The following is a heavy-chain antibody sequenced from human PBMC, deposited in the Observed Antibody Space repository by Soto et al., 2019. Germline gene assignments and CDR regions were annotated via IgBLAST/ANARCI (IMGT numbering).Heavy chain of an antibody. J-gene: IGHJ5*02. CDR2: IYYSGST. CDR1: GGSISSYY. V-gene: IGHV4-59*08. CDR3: ARGYCSSTSCYGPLGHWFDP. D-gene: IGHD2-2*01. Sequence: QVQLQESGPGLVKPSETLSLTCTVSGGSISSYYWSWIRQPPGKGLEWIGYIYYSGSTNYNPSLKSRVTISVDTSKNQFSLKLSSVAAADTAVYYCARGYCSSTSCYGPLGHWFDPWGQGTLVTVSS.